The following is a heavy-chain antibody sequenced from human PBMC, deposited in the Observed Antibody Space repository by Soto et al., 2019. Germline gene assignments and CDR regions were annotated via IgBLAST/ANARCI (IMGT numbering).Heavy chain of an antibody. Sequence: SETLSLTCTVSGGSIISYYWSWIRQPPGKGLEWIGYIYYSGSTNYNPSLKSRVTISVDTSKNQFSLKLSSVTAADTAVYYCARDGYYYESSGYQRVYYFDYWGQGTLVTVSS. J-gene: IGHJ4*01. D-gene: IGHD3-22*01. CDR1: GGSIISYY. CDR3: ARDGYYYESSGYQRVYYFDY. CDR2: IYYSGST. V-gene: IGHV4-59*01.